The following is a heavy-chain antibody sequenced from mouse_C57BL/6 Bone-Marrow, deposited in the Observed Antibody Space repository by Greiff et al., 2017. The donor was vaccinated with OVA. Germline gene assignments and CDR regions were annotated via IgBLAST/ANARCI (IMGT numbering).Heavy chain of an antibody. CDR2: IWWDDDK. J-gene: IGHJ1*03. V-gene: IGHV8-8*01. CDR3: ARVTPIYYGYGYWYFDV. CDR1: GFSLSTFGMG. Sequence: QVTPKECGPGILQPSQTLSLTCSFSGFSLSTFGMGVGWIRQPSGKGLEWLAHIWWDDDKYYNPALKSRLTISKDTSKNQVFLKIANVDTVDTATYYCARVTPIYYGYGYWYFDVWGTGTTVTVSS. D-gene: IGHD2-2*01.